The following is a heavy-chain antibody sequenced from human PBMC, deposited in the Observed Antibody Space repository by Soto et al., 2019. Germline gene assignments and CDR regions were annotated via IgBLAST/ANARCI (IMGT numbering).Heavy chain of an antibody. Sequence: QVQLVESGRGLVQPGGSLGLSCAASGFTCSDYDILWIRRAPGKELEWDSETSSSSSYTNYADSVKCRFTISRDNAKNSMYMQINSRRADNPAVYYCARGKYYYDSSGSDWNAFDSWGQGTMVTVSS. D-gene: IGHD3-22*01. CDR1: GFTCSDYD. V-gene: IGHV3-11*06. CDR2: TSSSSSYT. J-gene: IGHJ3*02. CDR3: ARGKYYYDSSGSDWNAFDS.